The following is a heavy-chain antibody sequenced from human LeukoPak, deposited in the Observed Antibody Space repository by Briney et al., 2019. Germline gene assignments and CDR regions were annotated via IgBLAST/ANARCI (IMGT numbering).Heavy chain of an antibody. V-gene: IGHV3-48*03. CDR2: IRSDASTI. CDR3: ARVVAHLLDC. Sequence: PGGSLRLSCAASGFTFRSYEMNWVRRAPGKGLEWISYIRSDASTIYSAAYVRGPFTVSSGNGQNSLYLQMSSLTAEDTAVYCCARVVAHLLDCWGQGTLVTVSS. J-gene: IGHJ4*02. CDR1: GFTFRSYE.